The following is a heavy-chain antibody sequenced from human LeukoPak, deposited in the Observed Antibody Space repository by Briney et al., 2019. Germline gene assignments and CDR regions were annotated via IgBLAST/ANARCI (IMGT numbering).Heavy chain of an antibody. Sequence: GESLKISCQGSGYSFTGLWIGWVGQMPGKGLEWMGIIYPDDSETIYSPSFQGQVTFSVDKSITTAYLHWSSLKASDTAMFYFASLYEGVSGYFDYWGQGTLVTVSS. D-gene: IGHD2-15*01. J-gene: IGHJ4*02. CDR2: IYPDDSET. CDR1: GYSFTGLW. V-gene: IGHV5-51*01. CDR3: ASLYEGVSGYFDY.